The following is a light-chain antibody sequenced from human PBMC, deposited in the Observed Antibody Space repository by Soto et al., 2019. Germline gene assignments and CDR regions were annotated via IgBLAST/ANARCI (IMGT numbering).Light chain of an antibody. J-gene: IGKJ5*01. CDR3: QQYFSSPQT. Sequence: EIVMTQSPDSLAVSLGERATINCKSSQIVSHNSNNKNSLAWYQQKPGQPPEVLIYWVSTRKTGVPDRFSGSGSGTDFTLTISSLRAEDLAVYYCQQYFSSPQTFGQGTRLEIK. V-gene: IGKV4-1*01. CDR2: WVS. CDR1: QIVSHNSNNKNS.